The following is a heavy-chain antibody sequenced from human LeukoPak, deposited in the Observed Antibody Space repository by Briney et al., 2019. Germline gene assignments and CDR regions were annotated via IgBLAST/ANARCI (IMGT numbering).Heavy chain of an antibody. Sequence: GESLRLSCAASGFTVSSNYMSWVRQAPGKGLEWVSVIYSGGSTYYADSVKGRFTISRDNSKNTLYLQMNSLRAGDTAVYYCARDHKGYFDYWGQGTLVTVSS. V-gene: IGHV3-53*01. CDR3: ARDHKGYFDY. CDR1: GFTVSSNY. J-gene: IGHJ4*02. CDR2: IYSGGST.